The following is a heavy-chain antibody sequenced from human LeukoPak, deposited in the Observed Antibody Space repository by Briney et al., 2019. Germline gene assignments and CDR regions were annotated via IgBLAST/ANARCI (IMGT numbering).Heavy chain of an antibody. CDR1: GYTFTSYD. V-gene: IGHV1-8*01. CDR3: ARNLRRGGTFSFDI. J-gene: IGHJ3*02. CDR2: MNPNSGNT. D-gene: IGHD1-14*01. Sequence: ASVKVSCKASGYTFTSYDINWVRQATGQGLEWMGWMNPNSGNTGYAQKFQGWVTMTRDTSISTAYMELSRLRSDDTAVYYCARNLRRGGTFSFDIWGQGTMVTVSS.